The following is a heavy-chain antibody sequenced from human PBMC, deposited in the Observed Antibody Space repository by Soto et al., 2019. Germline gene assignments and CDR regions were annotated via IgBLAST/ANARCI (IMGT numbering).Heavy chain of an antibody. CDR1: GGSFSGYY. J-gene: IGHJ4*02. Sequence: QVQLQQWGAGLLKPSETLSLTCAVYGGSFSGYYWSWIRQPPGKGLEWIGEINHSGSTNYNPSLKNRVTISVDTSKNQFSLKLSSVTAADTAVYYCARRPRQQLARFDYWGQGTLVTVSS. CDR3: ARRPRQQLARFDY. CDR2: INHSGST. V-gene: IGHV4-34*01. D-gene: IGHD6-13*01.